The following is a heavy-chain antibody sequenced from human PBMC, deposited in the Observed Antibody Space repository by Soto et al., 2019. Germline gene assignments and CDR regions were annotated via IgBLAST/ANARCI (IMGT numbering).Heavy chain of an antibody. D-gene: IGHD3-16*01. Sequence: GGSLRLSCATSGFILSDCAMNWVRQAPGKGLEWVSYISSSSSVIDYADSVKGRFTVSRDNARNSLYLQMNSLRAEDTAVYYCARYLSWGSNRYYYMDVCGKGTSVTVSS. CDR1: GFILSDCA. V-gene: IGHV3-48*01. CDR3: ARYLSWGSNRYYYMDV. J-gene: IGHJ6*03. CDR2: ISSSSSVI.